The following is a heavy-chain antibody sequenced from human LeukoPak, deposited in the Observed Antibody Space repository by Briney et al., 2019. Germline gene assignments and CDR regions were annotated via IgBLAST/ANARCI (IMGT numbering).Heavy chain of an antibody. V-gene: IGHV3-30*18. J-gene: IGHJ4*02. Sequence: GGSLRVSCAASGFTFSRHGMHCVRQAPGKGLEWVAVISYDGSNKYYADSVKGRFTISRDNSKNTLYLQMNSLRAEDTAVYYCAKEDTDWGQGTLVTVSS. CDR2: ISYDGSNK. CDR1: GFTFSRHG. CDR3: AKEDTD.